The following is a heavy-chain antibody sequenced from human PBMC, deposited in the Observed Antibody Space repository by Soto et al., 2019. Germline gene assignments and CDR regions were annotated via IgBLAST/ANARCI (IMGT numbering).Heavy chain of an antibody. CDR2: IIPIFGTA. CDR1: GGTFSSYA. V-gene: IGHV1-69*13. J-gene: IGHJ6*04. Sequence: SVKVSCKASGGTFSSYAISWVRQAPGQGLEWMGGIIPIFGTANYAQKFQGRVTITADESTSTAYMELSSLRSEDTAVYYCARVVASSSWYDYYGMDVWGYVTMVTASS. CDR3: ARVVASSSWYDYYGMDV. D-gene: IGHD6-13*01.